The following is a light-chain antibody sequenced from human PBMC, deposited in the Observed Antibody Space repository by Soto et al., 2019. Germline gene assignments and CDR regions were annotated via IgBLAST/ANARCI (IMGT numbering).Light chain of an antibody. CDR1: QSVSSSY. CDR2: SAS. J-gene: IGKJ1*01. Sequence: ETVLTQSPAILSLSPGDRATLSCRTSQSVSSSYLAWYHQKPGQAPRLLIHSASSRATGIPDRFSASGTGTDFTLTISRLEPEDFAVYYCQQYSASPRTFGQGTKVDIK. V-gene: IGKV3-20*01. CDR3: QQYSASPRT.